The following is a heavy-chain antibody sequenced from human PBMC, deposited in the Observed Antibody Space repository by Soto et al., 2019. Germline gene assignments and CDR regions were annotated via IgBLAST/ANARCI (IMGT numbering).Heavy chain of an antibody. CDR2: ISGSGGST. Sequence: GGSLRLSCAASGFTFTICAMTWVRQAPGRGLEWVSSISGSGGSTYYADSVKGRFTISRDNSKSTLYLQMNSLRAEDTAVYYCTSLFGVVMTGGWFDPWGQGTLVTVSS. CDR1: GFTFTICA. CDR3: TSLFGVVMTGGWFDP. D-gene: IGHD3-3*01. J-gene: IGHJ5*02. V-gene: IGHV3-23*01.